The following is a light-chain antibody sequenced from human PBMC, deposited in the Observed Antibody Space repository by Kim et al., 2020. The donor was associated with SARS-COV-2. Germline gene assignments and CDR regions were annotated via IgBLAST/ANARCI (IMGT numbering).Light chain of an antibody. Sequence: QSVLTQPPSASASPGQRVAISCSGSRSNIGTYTVNWYQHLPETAPQLLIFGDSQRPSGVPDRFSASKSGTSASLAISGLQSDDEATYYCASWDDSLNGHIFGRGTQLTVL. J-gene: IGLJ2*01. CDR2: GDS. V-gene: IGLV1-44*01. CDR1: RSNIGTYT. CDR3: ASWDDSLNGHI.